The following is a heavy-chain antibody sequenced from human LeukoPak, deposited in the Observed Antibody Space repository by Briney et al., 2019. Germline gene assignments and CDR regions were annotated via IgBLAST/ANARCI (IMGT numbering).Heavy chain of an antibody. Sequence: SETLSLTCTVSGGSISSSSYYWSWIRQPPGKGLEWIGEINHSGSTNYNPSLKSRVTISVDTSKNQFSLKLSSVTAADTAVYYCARRPHTYGPYYYMDVWGKGTTVTISS. CDR2: INHSGST. CDR1: GGSISSSSYY. CDR3: ARRPHTYGPYYYMDV. V-gene: IGHV4-39*07. J-gene: IGHJ6*03. D-gene: IGHD2-8*01.